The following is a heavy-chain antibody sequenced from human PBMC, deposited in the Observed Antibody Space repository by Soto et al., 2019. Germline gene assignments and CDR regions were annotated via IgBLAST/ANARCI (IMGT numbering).Heavy chain of an antibody. Sequence: PGESLKISCKGSGYSFTSYWIGWVRQMPGKGPEWMGIIYPGDSDTRYSPSFQGQVTISADKSISTAYLQWSSRKASDTAMYYCARHGARRDGYNSLYYYYGMDVWGQGTTVTVSS. V-gene: IGHV5-51*01. J-gene: IGHJ6*02. CDR1: GYSFTSYW. CDR3: ARHGARRDGYNSLYYYYGMDV. D-gene: IGHD5-12*01. CDR2: IYPGDSDT.